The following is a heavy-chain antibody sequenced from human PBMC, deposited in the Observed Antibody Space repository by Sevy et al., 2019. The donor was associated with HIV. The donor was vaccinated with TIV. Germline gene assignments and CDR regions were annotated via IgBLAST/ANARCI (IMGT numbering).Heavy chain of an antibody. J-gene: IGHJ4*02. CDR1: GFTFSSYW. CDR2: IKQNVGEK. Sequence: GGSLRLSCAASGFTFSSYWMSWVRQAPGKGLEWVANIKQNVGEKYYVDSVKGRFTISRDNAKNSLYLQMNSLRVEDTAVYYCARETFPYSSSWFPDYWGQGTLVTVSS. CDR3: ARETFPYSSSWFPDY. V-gene: IGHV3-7*03. D-gene: IGHD6-13*01.